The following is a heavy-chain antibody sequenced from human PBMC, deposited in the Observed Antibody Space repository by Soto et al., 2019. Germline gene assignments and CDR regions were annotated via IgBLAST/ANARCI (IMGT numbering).Heavy chain of an antibody. V-gene: IGHV1-69*02. J-gene: IGHJ4*02. D-gene: IGHD3-16*01. CDR2: IIPILGIA. Sequence: QVQLVQSGAEVKKPGSSVKVSCKASGGTFSSYTISWVRQAPGQGLEWMGRIIPILGIANYAQKFQGRVTINADKSTRTAYMELSSLRSEDTAVYYCARSGNPGGGPNYFDYWGQGTLVTVSS. CDR1: GGTFSSYT. CDR3: ARSGNPGGGPNYFDY.